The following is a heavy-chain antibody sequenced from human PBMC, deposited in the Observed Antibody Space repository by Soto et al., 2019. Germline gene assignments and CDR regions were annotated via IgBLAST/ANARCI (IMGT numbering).Heavy chain of an antibody. Sequence: GESLKISCKGSGYSFTSYWIGWVRQMPGKGLEWMGIIYPGDSDTRYSPSFQGQVTISADKSISTAYLQWSSLKASDTAMYYCARVPLATRLGDELVPYYFDYWGQGTLVTVSS. CDR2: IYPGDSDT. D-gene: IGHD5-12*01. V-gene: IGHV5-51*01. CDR3: ARVPLATRLGDELVPYYFDY. J-gene: IGHJ4*02. CDR1: GYSFTSYW.